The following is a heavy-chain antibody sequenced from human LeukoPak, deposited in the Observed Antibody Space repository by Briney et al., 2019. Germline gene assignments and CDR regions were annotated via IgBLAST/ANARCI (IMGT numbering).Heavy chain of an antibody. J-gene: IGHJ4*02. V-gene: IGHV1-18*01. CDR1: GYTFTSYG. Sequence: ASVKVSCKASGYTFTSYGISWARQAPGQGLEWMGWISAYNGNTNYAQKFQGRVTMTRDTSISTAYMELSRLRSDDTAVYYCARDRRGTYSGSYYGYWGQGTLVTVSS. CDR3: ARDRRGTYSGSYYGY. CDR2: ISAYNGNT. D-gene: IGHD1-26*01.